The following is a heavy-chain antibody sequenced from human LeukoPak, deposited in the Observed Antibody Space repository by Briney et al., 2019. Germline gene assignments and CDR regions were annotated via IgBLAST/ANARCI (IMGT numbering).Heavy chain of an antibody. D-gene: IGHD2-2*01. J-gene: IGHJ3*02. CDR1: GFTFDDYA. CDR3: AKDIEYQLLFAFDI. Sequence: GGSLRLSCAASGFTFDDYAMHWVRQAPGKGLEWVSGISWNSGSIGYADSVKGRFTISRDNAKNSLYLQMNSLRAEDMALYYCAKDIEYQLLFAFDIWGQGTMVTVFS. V-gene: IGHV3-9*03. CDR2: ISWNSGSI.